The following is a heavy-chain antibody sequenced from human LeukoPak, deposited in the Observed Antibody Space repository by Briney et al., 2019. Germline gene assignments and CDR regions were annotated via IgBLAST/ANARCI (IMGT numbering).Heavy chain of an antibody. Sequence: GGSLRLSCAASGFTFSSYVMSWVRQAPGKGLEWVSTISGSGGTTYYADSVKGRFTISRDNAKNTLYLQMNSLRAEDTAMYYCARQYSYDSSGYYPWDYWGQGTLVTVSS. CDR3: ARQYSYDSSGYYPWDY. D-gene: IGHD3-22*01. CDR1: GFTFSSYV. CDR2: ISGSGGTT. J-gene: IGHJ4*02. V-gene: IGHV3-23*01.